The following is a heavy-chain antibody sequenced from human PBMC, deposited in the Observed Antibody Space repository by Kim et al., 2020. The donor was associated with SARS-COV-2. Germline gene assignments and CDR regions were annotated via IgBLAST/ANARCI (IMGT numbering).Heavy chain of an antibody. Sequence: SETLSLTCAVYGGSFSGYYWSWIRQPPGKGLEWIGEINHSGSTNYNPSLKSRVTISVDTSKNQFSLKLSSVTAADTAVYYCARVRISMIVVVCIPYHCHYGLDVWGQGTTVTVSS. J-gene: IGHJ6*02. CDR3: ARVRISMIVVVCIPYHCHYGLDV. CDR1: GGSFSGYY. V-gene: IGHV4-34*01. D-gene: IGHD3-22*01. CDR2: INHSGST.